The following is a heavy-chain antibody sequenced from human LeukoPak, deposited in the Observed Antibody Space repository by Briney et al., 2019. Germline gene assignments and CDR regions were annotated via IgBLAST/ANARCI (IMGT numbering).Heavy chain of an antibody. D-gene: IGHD6-19*01. CDR1: GFTVSSNY. J-gene: IGHJ4*02. CDR2: IYDSGTT. CDR3: AGRRSSGWYAY. V-gene: IGHV3-53*01. Sequence: PGGSLRLSCATSGFTVSSNYMSWVRQAPGKGLEWVSVIYDSGTTYYADSVKGRFLIFRDTSKNTVELQMNSLRVEDTAVYYCAGRRSSGWYAYWGQGTLVTVSS.